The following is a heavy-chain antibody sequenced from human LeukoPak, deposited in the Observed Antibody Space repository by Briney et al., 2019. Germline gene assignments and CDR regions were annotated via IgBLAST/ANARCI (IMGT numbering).Heavy chain of an antibody. CDR2: IYTSGST. V-gene: IGHV4-4*07. J-gene: IGHJ6*02. CDR3: ARQPPYYYGMDV. Sequence: SETLSLTCTVSGGSISSNYWSWLRQPAGKGLEWLGRIYTSGSTNYNPSLKSRVSMSLDTSKNQFSLKLNSVTATDTAVYYCARQPPYYYGMDVWGRGTTVTVFS. CDR1: GGSISSNY.